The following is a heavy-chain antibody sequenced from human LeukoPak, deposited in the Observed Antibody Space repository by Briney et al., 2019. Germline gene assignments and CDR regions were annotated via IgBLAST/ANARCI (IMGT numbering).Heavy chain of an antibody. D-gene: IGHD3-10*01. CDR3: ASFYYYGSGSSYNSFDY. Sequence: GGSLRLSCAASGFTFSSYGMSWVRQAPGKGLEWVSAISGSGTSTYYADSVKGRFTISRDNSRNTLYLQMSSLRAEDTAEYYCASFYYYGSGSSYNSFDYWGQGTLVTVSS. CDR2: ISGSGTST. V-gene: IGHV3-23*01. CDR1: GFTFSSYG. J-gene: IGHJ4*02.